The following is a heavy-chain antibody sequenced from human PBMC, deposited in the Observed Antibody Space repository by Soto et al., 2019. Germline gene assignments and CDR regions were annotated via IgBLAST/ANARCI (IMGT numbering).Heavy chain of an antibody. CDR3: ARGLIKLAGGAFDI. J-gene: IGHJ3*02. D-gene: IGHD3-16*01. CDR2: ISSDASNE. Sequence: QVQLVESGGGVVQPGRSLRLSCAASGFTFSSSVVHWVRQAPGKGLEWVAVISSDASNEDYADSVKGRFSISRDNSKNTLYLQMSSLRADDTAVYYCARGLIKLAGGAFDIWGQGTMVTVSS. V-gene: IGHV3-33*01. CDR1: GFTFSSSV.